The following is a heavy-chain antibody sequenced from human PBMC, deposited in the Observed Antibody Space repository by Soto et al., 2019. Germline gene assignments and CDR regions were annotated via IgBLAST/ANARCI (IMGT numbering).Heavy chain of an antibody. CDR2: IYYSGST. V-gene: IGHV4-59*12. J-gene: IGHJ3*02. CDR1: GGSISSYY. Sequence: PSETLSLTCTVSGGSISSYYWSWIRQPPGKGLEWIGYIYYSGSTNYDPSLKSRVTISVDTSKNQFSLKLSSVTAADTAVYYCAGDSKGGPAGGAIDIWGQGTMVTVSS. D-gene: IGHD6-13*01. CDR3: AGDSKGGPAGGAIDI.